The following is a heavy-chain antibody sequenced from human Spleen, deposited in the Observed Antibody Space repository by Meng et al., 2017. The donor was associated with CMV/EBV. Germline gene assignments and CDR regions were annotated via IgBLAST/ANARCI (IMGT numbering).Heavy chain of an antibody. J-gene: IGHJ3*02. CDR3: ARQNMVGATLLAFDI. CDR2: IYPDDTDT. Sequence: GGSLRLSCEGSGFTFANYWIAWVRQMPGKGLEWMGIIYPDDTDTRYSPSFQGHVVISADKSTNTAYLQWNSLKASDTAMYYCARQNMVGATLLAFDIWGQGTMVTVSS. CDR1: GFTFANYW. D-gene: IGHD1-26*01. V-gene: IGHV5-51*01.